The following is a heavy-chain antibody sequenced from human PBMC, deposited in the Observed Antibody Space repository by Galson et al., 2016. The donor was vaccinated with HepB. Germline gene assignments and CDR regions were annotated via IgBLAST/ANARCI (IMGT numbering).Heavy chain of an antibody. D-gene: IGHD6-13*01. CDR1: GGSISSGGYY. Sequence: TLSLTCTVSGGSISSGGYYWGWIRQHPGKGLEWIGYLYYSGSTYYNPSLRSRVTISADTSKNQFSLKLTPVTAADTAVYYCATWGYSSSWYSDYWGQGTLVTVSS. V-gene: IGHV4-31*03. CDR3: ATWGYSSSWYSDY. J-gene: IGHJ4*02. CDR2: LYYSGST.